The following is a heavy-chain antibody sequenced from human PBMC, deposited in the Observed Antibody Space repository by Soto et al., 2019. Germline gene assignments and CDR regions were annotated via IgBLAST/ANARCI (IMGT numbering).Heavy chain of an antibody. CDR3: ARGKEYYDFWSGYSPIRSYWFDP. CDR2: IYYSGST. Sequence: PSETLSLTCTVSGGSISSGDYYWSWIRQPPGKGLEWIGYIYYSGSTYYNPSLKSRVTISVDTSKNQFSLKLSSVTAADTAVYYCARGKEYYDFWSGYSPIRSYWFDPWGQGTLVTVSS. J-gene: IGHJ5*02. V-gene: IGHV4-30-4*01. D-gene: IGHD3-3*01. CDR1: GGSISSGDYY.